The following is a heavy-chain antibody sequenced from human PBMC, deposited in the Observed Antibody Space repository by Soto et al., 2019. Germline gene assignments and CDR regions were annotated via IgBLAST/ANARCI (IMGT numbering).Heavy chain of an antibody. D-gene: IGHD3-10*01. Sequence: GGSLRLSCAASGFTFSSYWMSWVRQAPGKGLEWVANVKQDGSEKYYVDSVKGRFTISRDNAKNSLYLQMSSLRAEDSAVYYWARGPKASYRGSRIFDFGGREPLFPVSS. CDR3: ARGPKASYRGSRIFDF. V-gene: IGHV3-7*03. CDR2: VKQDGSEK. CDR1: GFTFSSYW. J-gene: IGHJ4*02.